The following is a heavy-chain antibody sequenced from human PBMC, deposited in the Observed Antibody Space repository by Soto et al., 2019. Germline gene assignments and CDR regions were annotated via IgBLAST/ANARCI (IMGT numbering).Heavy chain of an antibody. V-gene: IGHV3-30-3*01. D-gene: IGHD3-10*01. CDR3: AREYYYGSGSRGLDY. J-gene: IGHJ4*02. Sequence: QVQLVESGGGVVQPGRSLRLSCAASGFTFSSYAMHWVRQAPGKGLEWVAVISYDGSNKYYADSVKGRFTISRDNSKXXXXLQXNXXXXXXXXXYYCAREYYYGSGSRGLDYWGQGTLVTVSS. CDR2: ISYDGSNK. CDR1: GFTFSSYA.